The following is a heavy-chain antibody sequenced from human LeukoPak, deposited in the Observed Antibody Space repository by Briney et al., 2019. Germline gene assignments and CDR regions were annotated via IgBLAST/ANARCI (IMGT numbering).Heavy chain of an antibody. CDR1: GYSISSDF. V-gene: IGHV3-23*01. J-gene: IGHJ4*02. D-gene: IGHD6-13*01. CDR2: ISGSGGST. Sequence: ETLSLTCTVSGYSISSDFYWGWIRQPPGKGLEWVSAISGSGGSTYYADSVKGRFTISRDNPKNTLYLQMNSLRAEDTALYYCAKTGGIAAAHWGQGTLVTVSS. CDR3: AKTGGIAAAH.